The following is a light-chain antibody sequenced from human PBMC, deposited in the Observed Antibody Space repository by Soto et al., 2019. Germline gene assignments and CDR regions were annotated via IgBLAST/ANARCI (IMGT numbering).Light chain of an antibody. CDR1: QTVSNQ. J-gene: IGKJ5*01. CDR2: DAS. V-gene: IGKV3-11*01. CDR3: QQRAGSST. Sequence: EIVLTQSPVTLSLSPGERATLSFRASQTVSNQLAWYQQKPGQAPRLLIYDASRRVTGIPARFSGSGFGTDFTLTLSSLEPEDFAVYYCQQRAGSSTFGQGTRLEI.